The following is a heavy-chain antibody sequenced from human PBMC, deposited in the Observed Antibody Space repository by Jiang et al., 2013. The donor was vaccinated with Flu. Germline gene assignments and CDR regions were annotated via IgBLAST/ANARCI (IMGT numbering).Heavy chain of an antibody. CDR3: ARDKINCFDY. CDR1: GFVFSAYT. Sequence: SCAASGFVFSAYTMHWVRQAPGKGLEWVATISYDGNNKYYADSVKGRFTVSRDNSKNTLYLQMNSLRVGDTSMFYCARDKINCFDYWGQGTLVTVSS. V-gene: IGHV3-30*04. J-gene: IGHJ4*02. CDR2: ISYDGNNK.